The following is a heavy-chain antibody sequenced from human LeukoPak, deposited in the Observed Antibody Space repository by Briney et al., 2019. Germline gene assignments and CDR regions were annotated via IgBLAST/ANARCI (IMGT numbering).Heavy chain of an antibody. V-gene: IGHV3-7*01. CDR2: IKQDGSEK. CDR3: ARDMVVATINWFDP. J-gene: IGHJ5*02. CDR1: GFTFSSYW. D-gene: IGHD5-12*01. Sequence: PGGSLRLSCAASGFTFSSYWMNWVRQAPGKGLEWVANIKQDGSEKYYVDSVKGRFTISRDNTKNSLYLQMNSLRAEDTAVYYCARDMVVATINWFDPWGQGTLVTVSS.